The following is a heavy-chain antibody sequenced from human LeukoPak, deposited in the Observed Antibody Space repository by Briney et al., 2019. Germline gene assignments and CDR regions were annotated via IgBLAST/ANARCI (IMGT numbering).Heavy chain of an antibody. CDR2: IYYSGST. V-gene: IGHV4-39*07. Sequence: PSETLSPTCTVSGGSISSSSYYWGWIRQPPGQGLEWIGCIYYSGSTYYNPSLKSRVTISVDTSKNQFSLKLSPVTAADVAVYYCARGRGEGRGIAMIRGVRAPSYNWFDPWGHGTLVTVSS. D-gene: IGHD3-10*01. CDR3: ARGRGEGRGIAMIRGVRAPSYNWFDP. CDR1: GGSISSSSYY. J-gene: IGHJ5*02.